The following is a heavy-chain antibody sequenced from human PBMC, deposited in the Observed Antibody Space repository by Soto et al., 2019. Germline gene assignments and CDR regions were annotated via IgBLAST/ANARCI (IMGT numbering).Heavy chain of an antibody. CDR1: GFTFSSYA. CDR3: ASNIAVAATYYFEY. J-gene: IGHJ4*02. D-gene: IGHD6-19*01. V-gene: IGHV3-30-3*01. CDR2: TSYDGSNK. Sequence: GGSLRLSCAASGFTFSSYAMHWVRQAPGKGLEWVAVTSYDGSNKYYADSVKGRFTISRDNSKNTLYLQMNSLRAEDTAVYYCASNIAVAATYYFEYWGQGTLVTVSS.